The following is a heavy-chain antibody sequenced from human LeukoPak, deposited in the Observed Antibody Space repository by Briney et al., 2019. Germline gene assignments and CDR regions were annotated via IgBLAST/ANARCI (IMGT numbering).Heavy chain of an antibody. CDR2: IIPIFGTA. Sequence: GASVKVSCKASGGTFSSYAISWVRQAPGQGLEWMGGIIPIFGTANYAQKFQGRVTITTDESTSTAYMELSSLRSEDTAVYYCARSIVVSGGAFDYWGQGTLVTVSS. D-gene: IGHD1-26*01. CDR1: GGTFSSYA. CDR3: ARSIVVSGGAFDY. V-gene: IGHV1-69*05. J-gene: IGHJ4*02.